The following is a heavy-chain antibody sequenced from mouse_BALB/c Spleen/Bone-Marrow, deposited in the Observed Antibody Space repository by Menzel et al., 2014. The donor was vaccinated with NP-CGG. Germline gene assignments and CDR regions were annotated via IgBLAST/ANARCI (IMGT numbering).Heavy chain of an antibody. V-gene: IGHV14-3*02. CDR3: AVYDYEGFAY. CDR2: IDPANGNT. J-gene: IGHJ3*01. Sequence: VQLQQSGAELVKPGASVKLSCTASGFNIKDAYMHWVKRRPERGLEWIGRIDPANGNTKYDPKFQGKATITADTSSNTAYLQLSSLTSEDTAVYYCAVYDYEGFAYWGQGTLVTVSA. D-gene: IGHD2-4*01. CDR1: GFNIKDAY.